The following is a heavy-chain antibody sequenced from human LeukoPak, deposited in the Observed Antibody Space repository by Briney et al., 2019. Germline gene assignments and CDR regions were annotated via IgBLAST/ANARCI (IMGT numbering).Heavy chain of an antibody. J-gene: IGHJ4*02. CDR1: GGSISSGSYY. D-gene: IGHD5-18*01. Sequence: KPSQTLSLTCTVSGGSISSGSYYWSWIRQPAGKGLEWIGRIYTSGSTNYNPSLKSRVTISVDTSKNQFSLKLSSVTAADTAVYYCARHVSMVYGGYSYGYRRYDSSGLPYYFDYWGQGTLVTVSS. CDR2: IYTSGST. CDR3: ARHVSMVYGGYSYGYRRYDSSGLPYYFDY. V-gene: IGHV4-61*02.